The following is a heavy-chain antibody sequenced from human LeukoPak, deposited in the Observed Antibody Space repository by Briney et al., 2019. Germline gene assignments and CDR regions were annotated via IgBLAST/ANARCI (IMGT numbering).Heavy chain of an antibody. Sequence: SGTLSLTCAVYGGSFSGYYWSWIRQPPGKGLEWIGEINHSRSTNYNPSLKSRVTISVDTSKNQFSLKLSSVTAADTAVYYCARGLKVLGLDYWGQGTLVTVSS. CDR1: GGSFSGYY. V-gene: IGHV4-34*01. CDR2: INHSRST. CDR3: ARGLKVLGLDY. D-gene: IGHD1-14*01. J-gene: IGHJ4*02.